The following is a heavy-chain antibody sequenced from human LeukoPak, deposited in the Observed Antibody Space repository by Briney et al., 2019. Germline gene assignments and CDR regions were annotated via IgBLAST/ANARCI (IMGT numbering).Heavy chain of an antibody. CDR1: GCTFISSA. D-gene: IGHD5-18*01. CDR2: IIPVLNIT. CDR3: AKDQGLTAPPPDGLDV. J-gene: IGHJ6*02. V-gene: IGHV1-69*04. Sequence: ASVTVSCKTSGCTFISSAITWVRQAPGQGLEWMGRIIPVLNITTYAQKFQGRVTITTDTSTSTVYMELSSLRSEETAVYYCAKDQGLTAPPPDGLDVWGQGTTVSVTS.